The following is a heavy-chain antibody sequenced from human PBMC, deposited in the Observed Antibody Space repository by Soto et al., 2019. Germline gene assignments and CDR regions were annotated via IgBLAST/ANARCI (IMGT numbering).Heavy chain of an antibody. CDR2: ISGSGGST. CDR1: GFTFSSYA. V-gene: IGHV3-23*01. J-gene: IGHJ4*02. D-gene: IGHD1-26*01. Sequence: GGSLRLSCAASGFTFSSYAMSWVRQAPGKGLEWVSAISGSGGSTYYADSVKGRFTISRDNSKNTLYLQMNSLRAEDTAVYYCAKVPKWELIIRPHHFDYWGQGTLVTVSS. CDR3: AKVPKWELIIRPHHFDY.